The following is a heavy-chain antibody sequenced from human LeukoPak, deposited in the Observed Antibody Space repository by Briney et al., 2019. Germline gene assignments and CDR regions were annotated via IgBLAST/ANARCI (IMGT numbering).Heavy chain of an antibody. J-gene: IGHJ6*02. CDR2: INPNSGGT. D-gene: IGHD3-3*01. CDR3: ARDPPYNYDFWSGYYNHYYYGMDV. V-gene: IGHV1-2*02. CDR1: GYTFTGYY. Sequence: GASVKVSCKASGYTFTGYYMHWVRQAPGQGLEWMGWINPNSGGTNYAQKFQGRVTMTRDTSISTAYMELSRLRSDDTAVYYCARDPPYNYDFWSGYYNHYYYGMDVWGQGTTVTVSS.